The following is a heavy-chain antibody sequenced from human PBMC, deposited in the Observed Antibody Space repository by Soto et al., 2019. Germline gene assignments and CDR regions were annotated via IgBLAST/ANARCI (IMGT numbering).Heavy chain of an antibody. V-gene: IGHV4-30-4*01. CDR2: IYSSGST. CDR1: GDSVNSDNYY. D-gene: IGHD3-22*01. CDR3: ARTSWFDNSSSDY. J-gene: IGHJ4*02. Sequence: QVQLQESGPGLVRPSQTLSLTCTVSGDSVNSDNYYWSWVRQPPGKGLEWICYIYSSGSTHYNPSLKSRLIISLDTSKNQFSLKLSSVTAADTAIYYCARTSWFDNSSSDYWGRGALVTVSS.